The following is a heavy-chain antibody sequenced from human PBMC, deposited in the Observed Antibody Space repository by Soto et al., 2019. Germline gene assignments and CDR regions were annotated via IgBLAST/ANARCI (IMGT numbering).Heavy chain of an antibody. D-gene: IGHD5-12*01. CDR2: IIPILGIA. Sequence: SVKVSCKASGGTFSSYTISWVRQAPGQGLEWMGRIIPILGIANYAQKFQGRVTITADKSTSTAYMELSSLRSEDTAVYYCATRDGYNYGAFDIWGQGTMVTVSS. V-gene: IGHV1-69*02. J-gene: IGHJ3*02. CDR3: ATRDGYNYGAFDI. CDR1: GGTFSSYT.